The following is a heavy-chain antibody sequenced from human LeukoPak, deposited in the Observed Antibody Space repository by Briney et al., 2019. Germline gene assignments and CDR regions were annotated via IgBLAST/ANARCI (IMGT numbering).Heavy chain of an antibody. CDR3: ARGRGGGATSRDDY. V-gene: IGHV1-8*03. Sequence: GASVKVSCKASGYTFTSYDINWVPQATGQGLEWMGWMNPNSGNTGYAQKFQGRVTITRNTSISTAYMELSSLRSEDTAVYYCARGRGGGATSRDDYWGQGTLVTVSS. CDR1: GYTFTSYD. J-gene: IGHJ4*02. D-gene: IGHD1-26*01. CDR2: MNPNSGNT.